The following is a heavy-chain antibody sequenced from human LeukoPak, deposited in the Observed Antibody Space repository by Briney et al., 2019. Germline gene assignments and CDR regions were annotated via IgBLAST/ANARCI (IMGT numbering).Heavy chain of an antibody. V-gene: IGHV1-2*02. CDR1: GYTFTGYY. J-gene: IGHJ5*02. CDR2: INPNSGGT. D-gene: IGHD3-10*01. CDR3: ARDFATPYYYGSGSYYRPSNWFDP. Sequence: ASVKVSCKASGYTFTGYYMHWVRQAPGQGLEWMGWINPNSGGTNYAQKFQGRVTMTRDTSISTAYMELSRLRSDDTAVYYCARDFATPYYYGSGSYYRPSNWFDPWGQGTLVTVSS.